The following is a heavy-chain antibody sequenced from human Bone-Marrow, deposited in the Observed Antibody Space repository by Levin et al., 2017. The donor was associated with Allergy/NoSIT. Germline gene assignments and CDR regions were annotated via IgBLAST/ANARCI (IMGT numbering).Heavy chain of an antibody. CDR1: GLTFSSSG. J-gene: IGHJ4*02. CDR3: AKGYSSSWYFDS. Sequence: LSLTCAASGLTFSSSGMHWVRQAPGRGLEWVAVISKDGNNKYYADSVKGRFTISRDNSKNTLFLQMNSLRPEDTAVYYCAKGYSSSWYFDSWGQGTLVTVSS. V-gene: IGHV3-30*18. CDR2: ISKDGNNK. D-gene: IGHD5-12*01.